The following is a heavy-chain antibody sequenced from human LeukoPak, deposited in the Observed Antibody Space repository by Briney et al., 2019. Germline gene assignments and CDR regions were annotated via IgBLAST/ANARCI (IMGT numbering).Heavy chain of an antibody. CDR1: GFTLSSYS. D-gene: IGHD6-6*01. V-gene: IGHV3-21*01. Sequence: GGSLRLSCAASGFTLSSYSMNWVRQAPGKGLEWVSCISSSGSYIYYADSVKGRFTISRDNAKNSLYLQMNSLRAEDTAVYYCARDEYASSPGYFDYWGQGTLVTVSS. CDR3: ARDEYASSPGYFDY. CDR2: ISSSGSYI. J-gene: IGHJ4*02.